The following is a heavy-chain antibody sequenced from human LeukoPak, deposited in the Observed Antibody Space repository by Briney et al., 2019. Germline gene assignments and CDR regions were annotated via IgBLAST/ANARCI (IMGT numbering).Heavy chain of an antibody. CDR1: GFTFSNYW. J-gene: IGHJ6*03. Sequence: QAGGSLRLSCAASGFTFSNYWMHWVRQAPGKGLVWVSRINRDGINTSYADSVKGRFTIARDNARNTLNLQMNSLRAEDTAVYYCARGDIAAAGLYYYYMDVWGKGTTVTVSS. CDR3: ARGDIAAAGLYYYYMDV. CDR2: INRDGINT. V-gene: IGHV3-74*01. D-gene: IGHD6-13*01.